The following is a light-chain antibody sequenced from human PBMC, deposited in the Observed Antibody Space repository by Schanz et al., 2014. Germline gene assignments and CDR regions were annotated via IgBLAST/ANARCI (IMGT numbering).Light chain of an antibody. CDR1: SSDVGGYNY. CDR2: DVS. J-gene: IGLJ1*01. Sequence: QSALTQPASVSGSPGQSITISCTGTSSDVGGYNYVSWYQQHPGKAPKLMIYDVSNRPSGVSNRFSGSKSGNTASLTISGLQAEDEGDYYCSSYAGSYIYVFGTGTKLIVL. V-gene: IGLV2-23*02. CDR3: SSYAGSYIYV.